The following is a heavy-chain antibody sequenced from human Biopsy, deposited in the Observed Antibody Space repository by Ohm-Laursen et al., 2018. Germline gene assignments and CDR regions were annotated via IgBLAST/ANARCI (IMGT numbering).Heavy chain of an antibody. CDR2: INQSGRT. J-gene: IGHJ4*02. D-gene: IGHD2-15*01. Sequence: GTLSLTCGVYGNTFSDYYWSWIRQPPGKGLEWIGQINQSGRTNYNPSLKSRVNISADKSNNQFSLKLTSVTSADTAVYFCGNEVHGRDYWGLGALVTVSS. CDR3: GNEVHGRDY. CDR1: GNTFSDYY. V-gene: IGHV4-34*08.